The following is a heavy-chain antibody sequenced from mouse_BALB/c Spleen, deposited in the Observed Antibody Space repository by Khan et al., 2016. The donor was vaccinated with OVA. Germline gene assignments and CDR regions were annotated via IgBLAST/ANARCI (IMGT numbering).Heavy chain of an antibody. Sequence: IQLVQSGPELKKPGETVKISFKASGFTFPNYGLNWVRQAPCKGLKWMGWINTYTGEQTLTDDFKGRFTLSLENSASTAYLQINSLKNEDTATYVCSRGGYSGTMDYWGQGTSVTVSA. CDR1: GFTFPNYG. V-gene: IGHV9-3-1*01. CDR3: SRGGYSGTMDY. CDR2: INTYTGEQ. J-gene: IGHJ4*01. D-gene: IGHD2-14*01.